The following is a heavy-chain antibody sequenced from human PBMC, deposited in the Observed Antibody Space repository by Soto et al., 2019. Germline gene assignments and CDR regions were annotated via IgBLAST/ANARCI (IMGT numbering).Heavy chain of an antibody. CDR1: GFTFTNYW. J-gene: IGHJ3*02. CDR2: INGDGSEK. D-gene: IGHD3-22*01. Sequence: PGGSLRLSCAASGFTFTNYWMTWVRQAPGKGLEWVANINGDGSEKYYGDSVKGRFTISRDNAKNSLYLQMNSLRGEDTAVYYCASDSGETYYYDSSGYPYDAFDIWGQGTMVTVSS. V-gene: IGHV3-7*01. CDR3: ASDSGETYYYDSSGYPYDAFDI.